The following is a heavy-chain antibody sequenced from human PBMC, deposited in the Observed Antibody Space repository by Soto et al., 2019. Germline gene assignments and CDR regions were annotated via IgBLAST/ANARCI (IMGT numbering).Heavy chain of an antibody. CDR3: ARGDGDLEWLSYYGMDV. V-gene: IGHV4-30-4*01. Sequence: SETLSLTCPVSGCSISSGDYYWSWIRQPPGKGLEWIGYIYYSGSTYYNPSLKSRVTISVDTSKNQFSLKLSSVTAADTAVYYCARGDGDLEWLSYYGMDVWGQGTTVTVSS. D-gene: IGHD3-3*01. CDR1: GCSISSGDYY. J-gene: IGHJ6*02. CDR2: IYYSGST.